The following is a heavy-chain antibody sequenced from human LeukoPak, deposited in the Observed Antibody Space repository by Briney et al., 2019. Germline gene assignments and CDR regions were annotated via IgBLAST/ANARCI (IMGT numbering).Heavy chain of an antibody. CDR3: ASETAEDYFDY. V-gene: IGHV3-7*01. CDR1: GFTFSSYW. Sequence: GGSLRLSCAASGFTFSSYWMSWVRQAPGKGLEWVANIKQDGCEKYYVDSVKGRLTISRDNAKNSLYLQMNSLRAEDTAVYYCASETAEDYFDYWGQGTLVTVSS. J-gene: IGHJ4*02. CDR2: IKQDGCEK.